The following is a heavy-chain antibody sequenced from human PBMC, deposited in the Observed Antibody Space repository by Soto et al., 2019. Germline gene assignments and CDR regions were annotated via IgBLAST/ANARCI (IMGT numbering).Heavy chain of an antibody. D-gene: IGHD2-2*01. V-gene: IGHV1-69*01. CDR2: IIPILGTA. CDR1: GGTFSSYA. CDR3: ARAPYCSSTSCLNWFYP. J-gene: IGHJ5*02. Sequence: QVQLVQSGAEGKKPGSSVKVSCKASGGTFSSYAISWVRQAPGQGLEWMGGIIPILGTANYAQKFQGRVTITQDQSTSTAYMELSSLRSEDTAVYDRARAPYCSSTSCLNWFYPWCQGTLVTVAS.